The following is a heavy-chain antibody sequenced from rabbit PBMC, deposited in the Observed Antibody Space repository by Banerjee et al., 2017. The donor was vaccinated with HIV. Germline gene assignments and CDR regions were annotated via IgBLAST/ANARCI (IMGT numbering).Heavy chain of an antibody. V-gene: IGHV1S40*01. Sequence: QSLEESGGDLVKPGASLTLTCTASGFSFSSSYYMCWVRQAPGKGLEWIAFSYADYDNIDYATWVNGRFTMSLDNAQNMVFLQMTSLTAADTATYFCARGPFYVGGFGDGNTYFTLWGQGTLVTVS. CDR1: GFSFSSSYY. J-gene: IGHJ4*01. CDR3: ARGPFYVGGFGDGNTYFTL. D-gene: IGHD5-1*01. CDR2: SYADYDNI.